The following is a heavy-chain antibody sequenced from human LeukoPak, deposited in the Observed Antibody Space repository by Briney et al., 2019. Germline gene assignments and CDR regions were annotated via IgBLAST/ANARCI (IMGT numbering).Heavy chain of an antibody. CDR1: GFTFSNYW. J-gene: IGHJ4*02. Sequence: GGSLRLSCAASGFTFSNYWVHWVRQAPGKGLVWVSRINRDGSTTKYADSVKGRFTVSRDNAKNTLNLQMNSLRAEGTAVYYCARDKKSGESSEIDYWGQGTLVTVSS. CDR3: ARDKKSGESSEIDY. CDR2: INRDGSTT. D-gene: IGHD3-10*01. V-gene: IGHV3-74*03.